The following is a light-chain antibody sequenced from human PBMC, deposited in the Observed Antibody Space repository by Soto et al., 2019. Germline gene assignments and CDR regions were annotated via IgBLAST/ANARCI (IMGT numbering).Light chain of an antibody. CDR2: DVS. Sequence: QSALTQPASVSGSPGQSITISCTGTSSAVGDYNYVSWYQQHPGKAPKLMLYDVSNRPSGISNRFSGSKSGNTASLTISGLQAEDEADYYCSSYTSISTLFGTGTKLTVL. CDR1: SSAVGDYNY. V-gene: IGLV2-14*01. CDR3: SSYTSISTL. J-gene: IGLJ1*01.